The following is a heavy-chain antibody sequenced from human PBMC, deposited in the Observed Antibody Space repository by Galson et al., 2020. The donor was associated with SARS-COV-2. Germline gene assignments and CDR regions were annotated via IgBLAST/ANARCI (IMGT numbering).Heavy chain of an antibody. J-gene: IGHJ4*02. D-gene: IGHD2-8*02. CDR3: ARDRLAYCSGGVCYRSDY. CDR1: GYIFTSYG. CDR2: ISAYTGNT. Sequence: ASVKVSCKASGYIFTSYGISWVRQAPGQGLEWMGWISAYTGNTSYAQKYQGRVTMTTDTPTRTVYMEVTSLRSEDTAVYFCARDRLAYCSGGVCYRSDYWGQGTPVTVSS. V-gene: IGHV1-18*01.